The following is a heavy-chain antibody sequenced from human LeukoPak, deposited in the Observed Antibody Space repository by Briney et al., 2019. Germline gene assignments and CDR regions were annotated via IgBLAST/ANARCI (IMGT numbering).Heavy chain of an antibody. D-gene: IGHD4-11*01. CDR1: GFTFGSSW. Sequence: TGGSLRLSCVVSGFTFGSSWMSWVRQAPGKGLEWMTNIKPDGSEKYYVDSVKGRFTISRDNSRNSLYLDINNLRTEDTAIYYCAKDRDSNWYPYFEYWGQGTLITVSS. V-gene: IGHV3-7*03. CDR3: AKDRDSNWYPYFEY. J-gene: IGHJ4*02. CDR2: IKPDGSEK.